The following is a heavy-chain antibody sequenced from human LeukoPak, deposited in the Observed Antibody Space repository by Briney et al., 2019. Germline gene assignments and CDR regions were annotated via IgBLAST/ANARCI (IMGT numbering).Heavy chain of an antibody. D-gene: IGHD5-24*01. J-gene: IGHJ6*02. CDR2: ISYDGSNK. V-gene: IGHV3-30*04. Sequence: SGGSLRLSCAASGFTFSSYAMHWVRQAPGKGLEWVAVISYDGSNKYYADSVKGRFTISRDNSKNTLYLQMNSLRAEDTAVYYCAREMATIVKDYYYYGMDVWGQGTTVTVSS. CDR3: AREMATIVKDYYYYGMDV. CDR1: GFTFSSYA.